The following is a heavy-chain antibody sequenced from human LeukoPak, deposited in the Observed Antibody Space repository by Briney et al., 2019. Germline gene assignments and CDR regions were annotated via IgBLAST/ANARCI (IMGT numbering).Heavy chain of an antibody. CDR3: ARGGFGPSDALDI. Sequence: GGSLRLSCAASGFTFSSYSMSWVRQAPGKGLEWVSILYSSGTTYYANSVKGRFTISRDNSENKLFLQMNSLRAEDTAVYYCARGGFGPSDALDIWGQGTMVTVSS. V-gene: IGHV3-53*01. CDR1: GFTFSSYS. D-gene: IGHD3-10*01. J-gene: IGHJ3*02. CDR2: LYSSGTT.